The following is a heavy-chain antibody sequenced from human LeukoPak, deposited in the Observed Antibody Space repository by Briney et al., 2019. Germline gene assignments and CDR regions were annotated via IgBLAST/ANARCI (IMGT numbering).Heavy chain of an antibody. Sequence: GGSLRLSCVASGFTFTKCAMSWIRQAPGKGLEWVAIITATGDTAYYADSVKGRFTISRDNSKNTLYLQMNSLRAEDTAVYYCAKTSEYYFDYWGQGTLVTVSS. V-gene: IGHV3-23*01. CDR1: GFTFTKCA. CDR2: ITATGDTA. CDR3: AKTSEYYFDY. J-gene: IGHJ4*02.